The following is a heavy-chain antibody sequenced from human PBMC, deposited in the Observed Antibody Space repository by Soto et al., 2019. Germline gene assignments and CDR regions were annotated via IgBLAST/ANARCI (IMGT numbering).Heavy chain of an antibody. V-gene: IGHV1-2*02. CDR3: ARDDYGDYWAFDY. CDR1: GDTFTGYY. CDR2: INPNSGGT. D-gene: IGHD4-17*01. Sequence: GASVKASCKSSGDTFTGYYMHWVRQAPGQGLEWMGWINPNSGGTNYAQKLQGRVTMTTDTSTSTAYMELRSLRSDDTAVYYCARDDYGDYWAFDYWGQGTLVTVSS. J-gene: IGHJ4*02.